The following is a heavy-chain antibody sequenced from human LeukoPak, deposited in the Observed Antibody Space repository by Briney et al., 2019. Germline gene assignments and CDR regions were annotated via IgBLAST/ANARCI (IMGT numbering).Heavy chain of an antibody. CDR2: INPNSGGT. J-gene: IGHJ3*02. CDR3: ARAGLRYFDWVYDAFDI. V-gene: IGHV1-2*02. D-gene: IGHD3-9*01. Sequence: ASVKVSCKASGYTFTGYYMHWVRQAPGQGLEWMGWINPNSGGTNYAQKFQGRVTMTRDTSISTAYMELSRLRSDDTAVYYCARAGLRYFDWVYDAFDIWGQGTMVTVSS. CDR1: GYTFTGYY.